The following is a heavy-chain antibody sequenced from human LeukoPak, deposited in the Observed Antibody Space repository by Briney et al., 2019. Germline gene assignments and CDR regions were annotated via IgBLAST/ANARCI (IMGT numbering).Heavy chain of an antibody. CDR1: GVSFSGYY. J-gene: IGHJ4*02. V-gene: IGHV4-34*01. D-gene: IGHD3-10*01. CDR2: INHSGST. Sequence: SETLSLTCAVYGVSFSGYYWSWIRQPPGKGLEWIGEINHSGSTNYNPSLKSRVTISVDTSKNQFSLKLSSVTAADTAVYYCARARVDYGSGSYYNVTLFDYWGQGTLVTVSS. CDR3: ARARVDYGSGSYYNVTLFDY.